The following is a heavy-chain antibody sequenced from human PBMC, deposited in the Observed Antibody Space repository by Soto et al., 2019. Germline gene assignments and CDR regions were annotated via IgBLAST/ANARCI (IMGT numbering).Heavy chain of an antibody. V-gene: IGHV5-51*01. Sequence: GESLKISCKGSGYSFTTYWIGWVRQMPGKGLEWMGIIYPGDSDTRYSPSFQGQVSISADKSINSVYLQWSSLKASDTAVYYCARDQDVSNYHGMDVWGQGTTVTVSS. J-gene: IGHJ6*02. D-gene: IGHD3-22*01. CDR2: IYPGDSDT. CDR3: ARDQDVSNYHGMDV. CDR1: GYSFTTYW.